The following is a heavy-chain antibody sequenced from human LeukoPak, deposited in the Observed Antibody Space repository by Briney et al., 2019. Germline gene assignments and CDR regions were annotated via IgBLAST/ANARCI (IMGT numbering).Heavy chain of an antibody. CDR3: VRDFLGESGAGGY. V-gene: IGHV3-21*01. CDR1: GFRFSNFA. CDR2: ISPSGNSK. D-gene: IGHD3-10*01. J-gene: IGHJ4*02. Sequence: GGSLRLSCAASGFRFSNFAMNWVRQAPGKGLEWVSSISPSGNSKYHADSVKGRFTISRDNAENSLYMQMNSLRAEDTGVYYCVRDFLGESGAGGYWGQGTLVTVSS.